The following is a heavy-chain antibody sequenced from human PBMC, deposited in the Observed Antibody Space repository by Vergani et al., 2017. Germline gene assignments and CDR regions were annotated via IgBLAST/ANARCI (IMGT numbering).Heavy chain of an antibody. Sequence: QVQLQESGPGLVKPSETLSLTCTVSGGSISSTYYWGWIRQPPGKGLEWIGSIYHSGSTYNNPSLKSRVTISVDTSKNQFSLKLSSVTAPDTAVYYCARHRGDNDRGGMDVWGQGTTVTVSS. CDR1: GGSISSTYY. V-gene: IGHV4-38-2*02. CDR3: ARHRGDNDRGGMDV. J-gene: IGHJ6*02. CDR2: IYHSGST. D-gene: IGHD2-21*02.